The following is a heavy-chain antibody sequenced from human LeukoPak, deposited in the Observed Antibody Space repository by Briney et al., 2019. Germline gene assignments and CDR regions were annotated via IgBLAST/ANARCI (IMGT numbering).Heavy chain of an antibody. Sequence: ASVKVSCKASGYTFTSYGISWVRQAPGQGLEWMGWISAYNGNTNYAQKLQGRVTMTTDTSTSTAYMELRSLRSDDTAVYYCARDDLRLYYDILTGQGGFYDYWGQGTLVTVSS. J-gene: IGHJ4*02. CDR1: GYTFTSYG. CDR3: ARDDLRLYYDILTGQGGFYDY. CDR2: ISAYNGNT. V-gene: IGHV1-18*01. D-gene: IGHD3-9*01.